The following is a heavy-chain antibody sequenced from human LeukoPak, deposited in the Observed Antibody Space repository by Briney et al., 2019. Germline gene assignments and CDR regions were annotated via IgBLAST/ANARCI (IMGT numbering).Heavy chain of an antibody. CDR2: IYTSGST. V-gene: IGHV4-4*07. CDR1: GGSISSYY. CDR3: ASVLQESSYYMDV. Sequence: SETLPLTCTVSGGSISSYYWSWIRQPAGKGLEWIGRIYTSGSTNYNPSLKSRVTMSVDTSKNQFSLKLSSVTAADTAVYYCASVLQESSYYMDVWGKGTTVTVSS. D-gene: IGHD4-11*01. J-gene: IGHJ6*03.